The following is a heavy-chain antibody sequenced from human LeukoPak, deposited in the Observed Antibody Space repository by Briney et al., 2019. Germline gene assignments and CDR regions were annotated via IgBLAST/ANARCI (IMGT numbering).Heavy chain of an antibody. CDR3: AKVGRGYYFDY. CDR2: IYYSGST. V-gene: IGHV4-30-2*01. D-gene: IGHD2-15*01. J-gene: IGHJ4*02. Sequence: SETLSLTCTVSGGSISSGGYYWSWIRQPPGKGLEWMGYIYYSGSTYYNPSLKSRVTISIDRTKNQFSLKLSSVTAADTAVYYCAKVGRGYYFDYWGQGTLVTVSS. CDR1: GGSISSGGYY.